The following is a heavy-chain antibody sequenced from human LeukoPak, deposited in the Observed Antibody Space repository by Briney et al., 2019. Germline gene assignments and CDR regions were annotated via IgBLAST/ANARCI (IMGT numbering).Heavy chain of an antibody. J-gene: IGHJ3*02. D-gene: IGHD3/OR15-3a*01. CDR2: IFHTGNT. CDR1: GGSISSYF. Sequence: SETLSLTCTVSGGSISSYFWTWIRQPPGKGLEWIGNIFHTGNTNHNPSLKSRVTISKDTSKNQFSLKLTSVTAADTAVYYCVRDLDWGAFDMWGQGKMVTVSS. CDR3: VRDLDWGAFDM. V-gene: IGHV4-59*01.